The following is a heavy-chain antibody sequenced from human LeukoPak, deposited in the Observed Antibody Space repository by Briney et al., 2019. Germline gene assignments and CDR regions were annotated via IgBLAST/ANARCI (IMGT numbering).Heavy chain of an antibody. CDR1: GYTFTGFY. CDR2: IYPNSGGT. D-gene: IGHD3-9*01. J-gene: IGHJ4*02. CDR3: ARAGDDILSPTLDY. Sequence: ASVKVSCKASGYTFTGFYIHWVRQAPGQGLEWMGWIYPNSGGTNYAQKFQGRVTMTRDTSITTAYMELSRLGSDDTAVYYCARAGDDILSPTLDYWGQGTLVTVSS. V-gene: IGHV1-2*02.